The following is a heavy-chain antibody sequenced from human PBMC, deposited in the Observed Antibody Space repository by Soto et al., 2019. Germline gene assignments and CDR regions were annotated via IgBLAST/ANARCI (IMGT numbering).Heavy chain of an antibody. Sequence: EVQLVESGGGLVQPGGSLRLSCAASGLIFSDYHMDWVRQAPGKGLEWVGRIRRKANSYTTEYAASVKGRFTISRDDLKNSLYLQMNSLTSEDTAVYYCAMLGGWSGGSSGMDVWGQGTKVTVSS. CDR3: AMLGGWSGGSSGMDV. D-gene: IGHD6-19*01. CDR1: GLIFSDYH. CDR2: IRRKANSYTT. J-gene: IGHJ6*01. V-gene: IGHV3-72*01.